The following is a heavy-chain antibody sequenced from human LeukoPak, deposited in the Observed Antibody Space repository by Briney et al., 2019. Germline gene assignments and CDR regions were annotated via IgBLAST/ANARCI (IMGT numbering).Heavy chain of an antibody. CDR2: ISWNSGSI. D-gene: IGHD2-2*01. CDR1: GFTIDDYA. Sequence: GGSLRLSCAASGFTIDDYAMHWVRQAPGKGLEWVSGISWNSGSIGYADSVKGRFTISRDNAKNSLYLQMNSLRAEDTALHYCAKSSAAMSGWFDPWGQGTLVTVSS. CDR3: AKSSAAMSGWFDP. J-gene: IGHJ5*02. V-gene: IGHV3-9*01.